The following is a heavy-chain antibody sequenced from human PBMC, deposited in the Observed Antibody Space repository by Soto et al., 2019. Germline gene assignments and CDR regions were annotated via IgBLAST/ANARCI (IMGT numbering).Heavy chain of an antibody. V-gene: IGHV3-9*01. D-gene: IGHD1-1*01. CDR1: GFTFDDYA. CDR3: AKDTGTGRRFDAFDI. Sequence: EVPLVESGGGLVQPGRSLRLSCAASGFTFDDYAMHWVRQAPGKGLEWVSGISWNSGSIGYADSVKGRFTISRDNAKNSLYLQMNSLRAEDTALYYCAKDTGTGRRFDAFDIWGQGTMVTVSS. CDR2: ISWNSGSI. J-gene: IGHJ3*02.